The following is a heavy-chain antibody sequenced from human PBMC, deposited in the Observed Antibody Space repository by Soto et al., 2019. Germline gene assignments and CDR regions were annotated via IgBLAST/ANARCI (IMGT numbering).Heavy chain of an antibody. CDR1: GFTFRSYA. CDR2: ISYDGSNK. CDR3: ARGEQLGEYYYYGMDV. Sequence: PGGSRELSCAASGFTFRSYAMHWVRQDPGKGLEWVAVISYDGSNKYYADSVKGRFTISRDNSKNTLYLQMNSLRAEDTAVYYCARGEQLGEYYYYGMDVWGQGTTVTVSS. J-gene: IGHJ6*02. D-gene: IGHD6-6*01. V-gene: IGHV3-30-3*01.